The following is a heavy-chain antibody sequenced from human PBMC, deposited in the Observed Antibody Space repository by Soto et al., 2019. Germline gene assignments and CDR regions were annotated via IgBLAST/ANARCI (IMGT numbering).Heavy chain of an antibody. CDR1: GYTLTELS. V-gene: IGHV1-24*01. Sequence: GASVKVSCKVSGYTLTELSMHWVRQAPGKGLEWMGGFDPEDGETIYAQKFQGRVTMTEDTSTDTAYMELSSLRSEDTAVYYCATDLHPGSYSRLTGYWGQGTLVTVSS. CDR3: ATDLHPGSYSRLTGY. CDR2: FDPEDGET. J-gene: IGHJ4*02. D-gene: IGHD1-26*01.